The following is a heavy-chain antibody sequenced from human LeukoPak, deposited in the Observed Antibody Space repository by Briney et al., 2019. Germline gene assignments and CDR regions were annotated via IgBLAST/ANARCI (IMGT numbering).Heavy chain of an antibody. V-gene: IGHV3-15*01. J-gene: IGHJ4*02. D-gene: IGHD4-17*01. CDR3: TTDPGDYEDY. Sequence: TGESLRLSCAASGFTFTNAWMSWVRQPPGKGLEWVGRTKSKTDGGAADYAAPVKGRFSISRDDSKNTLYLQMNSLRTGDTAVYYCTTDPGDYEDYWGQGTLVTVSS. CDR2: TKSKTDGGAA. CDR1: GFTFTNAW.